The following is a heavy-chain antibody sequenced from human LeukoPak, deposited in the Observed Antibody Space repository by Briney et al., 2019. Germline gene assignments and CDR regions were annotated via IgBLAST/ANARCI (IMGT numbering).Heavy chain of an antibody. CDR3: AREECSGGSCYFRFDP. Sequence: GGSLRLSCAASGFTFSSYSMNWVRQAPGKGLGWVSSISSSSSYIYYADSVKGRFTISRDNAKNSLYLQMNSLRAEDTAVYYCAREECSGGSCYFRFDPWGQGTLVTVSS. CDR2: ISSSSSYI. J-gene: IGHJ5*02. V-gene: IGHV3-21*01. CDR1: GFTFSSYS. D-gene: IGHD2-15*01.